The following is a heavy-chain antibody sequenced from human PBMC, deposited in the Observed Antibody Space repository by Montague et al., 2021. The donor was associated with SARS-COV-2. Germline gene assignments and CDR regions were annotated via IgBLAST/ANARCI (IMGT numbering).Heavy chain of an antibody. CDR2: MPYSGST. Sequence: SETLSLTCTVSGDSISRNSYYWAWIRQPPGKGLEWIGSMPYSGSTYHNPSLKSRVSISVDTSKNQFSLKLSSMTAADTAVYYCAKSAWHNWYFDIWGRGTLVTVSS. J-gene: IGHJ2*01. V-gene: IGHV4-39*01. CDR3: AKSAWHNWYFDI. CDR1: GDSISRNSYY. D-gene: IGHD2/OR15-2a*01.